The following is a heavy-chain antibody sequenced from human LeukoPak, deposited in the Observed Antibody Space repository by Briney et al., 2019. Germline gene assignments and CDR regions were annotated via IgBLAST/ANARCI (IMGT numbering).Heavy chain of an antibody. Sequence: SVKVSCKASGGTFSSYAISWVRQAPGQGLEWMGGIIPIFGTANYAQKFQGRVTITADEFTSTAYMELSSLRSEDTAVYYCARTRDIVVVPAATYNWFDPWGQGTLVTVSS. D-gene: IGHD2-2*01. V-gene: IGHV1-69*13. CDR3: ARTRDIVVVPAATYNWFDP. CDR2: IIPIFGTA. CDR1: GGTFSSYA. J-gene: IGHJ5*02.